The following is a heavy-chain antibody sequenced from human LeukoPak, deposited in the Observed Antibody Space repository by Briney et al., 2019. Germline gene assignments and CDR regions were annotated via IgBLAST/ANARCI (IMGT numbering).Heavy chain of an antibody. D-gene: IGHD6-13*01. CDR1: GFTFSDCD. Sequence: GGPLRLSCTASGFTFSDCDMNWFRQAPGKGLEWVSSISYRSSHMYYADSVKGRFTISRDNAENSLYLQMNSLRAEDTAVYYCGRAFPPLRTAAAGDYWGQGTLVTVSS. V-gene: IGHV3-21*01. CDR3: GRAFPPLRTAAAGDY. CDR2: ISYRSSHM. J-gene: IGHJ4*02.